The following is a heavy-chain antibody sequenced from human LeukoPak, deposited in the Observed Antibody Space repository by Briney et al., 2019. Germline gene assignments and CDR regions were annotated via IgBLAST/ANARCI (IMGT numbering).Heavy chain of an antibody. V-gene: IGHV3-64*04. CDR1: GFTFSSYA. D-gene: IGHD2-2*03. J-gene: IGHJ4*02. Sequence: GGSLRLSCSASGFTFSSYAMHWVRQAPGKGLEYVSSISSNGGPTYYADSVRGRFTISRDNSKNTLHVQMNSLRAEDTAVYYCAPSRGLDMIFNDWGQGTLVTVSS. CDR2: ISSNGGPT. CDR3: APSRGLDMIFND.